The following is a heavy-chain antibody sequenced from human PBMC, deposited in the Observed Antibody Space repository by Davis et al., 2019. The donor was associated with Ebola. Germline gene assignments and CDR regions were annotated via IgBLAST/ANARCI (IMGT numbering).Heavy chain of an antibody. V-gene: IGHV4-39*01. CDR2: INHSGST. CDR3: ARITGTTSHYYYGMDV. J-gene: IGHJ6*02. D-gene: IGHD1-7*01. Sequence: MPGGSLRLSCTVSGGSISSSSYYWSWIRQPPGKGLEWIGEINHSGSTNYNPSLKSRVTISVDTSKNQFSLKLSSVTAADTAVYYCARITGTTSHYYYGMDVWGQGTTVTVSS. CDR1: GGSISSSSYY.